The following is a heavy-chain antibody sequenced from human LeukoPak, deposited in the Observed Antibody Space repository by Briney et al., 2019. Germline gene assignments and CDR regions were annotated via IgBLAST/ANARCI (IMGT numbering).Heavy chain of an antibody. V-gene: IGHV4-59*01. CDR1: GCSISSYY. J-gene: IGHJ3*02. CDR3: ARDRYYYDSSGYYYRSDDAFDI. D-gene: IGHD3-22*01. Sequence: PSETLSLTCTFSGCSISSYYWSWIRQPPGKGLEWIGDIYYSGSTNYNPSLKSRVTISVDTSKNQFSLKLSSVTAADTAVYYCARDRYYYDSSGYYYRSDDAFDIWGQGTMVTVSS. CDR2: IYYSGST.